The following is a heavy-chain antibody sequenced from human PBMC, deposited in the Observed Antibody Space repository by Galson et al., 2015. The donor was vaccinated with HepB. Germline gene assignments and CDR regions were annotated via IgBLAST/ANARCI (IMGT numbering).Heavy chain of an antibody. V-gene: IGHV3-66*01. CDR3: ARSGYGSGWYFDS. CDR2: FYIDDSA. Sequence: SLRLSCAASGFSVSVNYMSWVRQAPGKGLEWVSVFYIDDSAYYADSVKGRFTISRDNSKNTVYLQMNSLRAEDTAVYYCARSGYGSGWYFDSWGQGTQVTVSS. J-gene: IGHJ4*02. D-gene: IGHD6-19*01. CDR1: GFSVSVNY.